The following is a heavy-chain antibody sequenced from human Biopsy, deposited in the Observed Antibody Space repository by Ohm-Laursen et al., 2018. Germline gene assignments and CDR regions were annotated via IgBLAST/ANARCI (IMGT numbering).Heavy chain of an antibody. CDR1: GGTFSDHA. Sequence: ASVKVSCKTSGGTFSDHAISWLRQAPGQGLEWMGGIIPLFGTTNYAQKFQGRVTITADKSTGTAYLDVMSDDTAVYYCARDGGSSWIQQAIGPLEIWGQGTLITVSS. CDR3: ARDGGSSWIQQAIGPLEI. J-gene: IGHJ3*02. D-gene: IGHD5-18*01. V-gene: IGHV1-69*06. CDR2: IIPLFGTT.